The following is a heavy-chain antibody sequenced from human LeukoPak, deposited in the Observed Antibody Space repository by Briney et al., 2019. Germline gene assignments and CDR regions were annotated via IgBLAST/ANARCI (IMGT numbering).Heavy chain of an antibody. J-gene: IGHJ3*02. CDR3: GINRLGKSLDI. D-gene: IGHD7-27*01. CDR1: GYTFTDYF. V-gene: IGHV1-2*02. CDR2: IGPKSGDT. Sequence: ASVKVSCKASGYTFTDYFIHWLRQAPGQGLEWMGWIGPKSGDTSYSQKLQGSVTVTRDTSIRTAYMELSRLRSDDTAVYYCGINRLGKSLDIWGQGTMVTVSS.